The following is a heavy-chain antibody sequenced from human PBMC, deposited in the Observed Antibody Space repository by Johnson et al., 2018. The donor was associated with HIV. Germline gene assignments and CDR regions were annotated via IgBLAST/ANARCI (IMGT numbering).Heavy chain of an antibody. J-gene: IGHJ3*01. CDR1: GFTFSSYW. Sequence: VQLVESGGGLVQPGGSLILSCAASGFTFSSYWMHWVRQAPGKGLVWVARISGDGSRTYYADSVKGRFTISRDNAKNTMFVQLNSLRADDTAGYSCGRSGPTWAFDFWGQRTMVTVSS. D-gene: IGHD3-10*01. V-gene: IGHV3-74*02. CDR3: GRSGPTWAFDF. CDR2: ISGDGSRT.